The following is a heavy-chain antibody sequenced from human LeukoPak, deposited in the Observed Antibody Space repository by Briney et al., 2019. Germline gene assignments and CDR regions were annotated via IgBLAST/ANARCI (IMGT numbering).Heavy chain of an antibody. CDR1: GFTFSSYT. CDR2: ISGSNSYI. CDR3: ARALTTLTYEGY. Sequence: GGFLRLSCAASGFTFSSYTMHWIRQAPGKGLEWVSSISGSNSYIFYADSVKGRFTVSRDNAKDSLYLQMNSLRAEDTAVYYCARALTTLTYEGYWGQGTLVTVSS. D-gene: IGHD1-1*01. J-gene: IGHJ4*02. V-gene: IGHV3-21*01.